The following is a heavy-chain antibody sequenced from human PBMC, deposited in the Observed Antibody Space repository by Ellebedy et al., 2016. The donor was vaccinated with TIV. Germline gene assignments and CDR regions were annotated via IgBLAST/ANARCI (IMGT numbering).Heavy chain of an antibody. J-gene: IGHJ4*02. CDR2: ISSSSSTI. V-gene: IGHV3-48*02. CDR1: GVTFSSYS. CDR3: ARDEAEVGATFCGY. D-gene: IGHD1-26*01. Sequence: PGGSLRLSCAASGVTFSSYSMHWVRQAPGTGLEWVSYISSSSSTIYYADSVKGRFTISRDNAKNSLYLQMNSLRDEDTAVYYCARDEAEVGATFCGYWGQGTLVTVSS.